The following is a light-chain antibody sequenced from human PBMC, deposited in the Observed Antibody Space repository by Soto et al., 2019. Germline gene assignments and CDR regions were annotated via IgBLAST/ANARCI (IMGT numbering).Light chain of an antibody. J-gene: IGKJ1*01. V-gene: IGKV1-5*01. CDR3: QQYNSYSWT. CDR2: DAS. CDR1: QSISSW. Sequence: DIRMTQSPSTLSASVGDRVTITCRASQSISSWLAWYQQKPGKAPKLLIYDASSLESGVPSRFSGSGSGTEFTLTISSLQPADFATYYCQQYNSYSWTFGQGTKVEIK.